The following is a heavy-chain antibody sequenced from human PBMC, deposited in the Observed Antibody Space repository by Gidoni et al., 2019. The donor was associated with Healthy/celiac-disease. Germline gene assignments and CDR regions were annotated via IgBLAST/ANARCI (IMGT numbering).Heavy chain of an antibody. CDR2: INSNRSSK. CDR1: GFTFSWYW. V-gene: IGHV3-74*01. Sequence: EVQLVESGGCLVQPGGSLTLPCAASGFTFSWYWMHWVRQAQGKGLVWVSRINSNRSSKNYADSVKGRFTISRDNAKNTLFLQMNRLRAEDTAVYYCATYYYDTSGYTEYFHHWGQGTLVTVSS. J-gene: IGHJ1*01. D-gene: IGHD3-22*01. CDR3: ATYYYDTSGYTEYFHH.